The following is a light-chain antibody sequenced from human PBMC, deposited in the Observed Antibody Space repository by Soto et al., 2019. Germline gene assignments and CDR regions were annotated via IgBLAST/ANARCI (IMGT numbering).Light chain of an antibody. CDR2: TNN. J-gene: IGLJ3*02. CDR3: SAWDDSLSAWV. CDR1: SSNIGRDY. V-gene: IGLV1-47*02. Sequence: QSVLTQPPSASGTPGQRVTISCSGGSSNIGRDYVYWFQQLPGTAPKLLIYTNNQRTSGVPDRFSGSESGTSASLALSGLRSEDEDDYCCSAWDDSLSAWVFGGGTKVTVL.